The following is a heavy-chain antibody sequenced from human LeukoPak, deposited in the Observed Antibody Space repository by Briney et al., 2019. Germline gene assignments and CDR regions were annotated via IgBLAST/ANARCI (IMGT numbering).Heavy chain of an antibody. D-gene: IGHD6-19*01. CDR1: GFTFSSYS. CDR2: IYSGGST. Sequence: QPGGSLRLSCAASGFTFSSYSMNWVRQAPGKGLEWVSVIYSGGSTYYAGSVKGRFTISRDNSNNTLYLQMNSLRAEDTAVYYCGKDAHSSGWRGGVDSWGQGTLVTVSS. CDR3: GKDAHSSGWRGGVDS. V-gene: IGHV3-66*02. J-gene: IGHJ4*02.